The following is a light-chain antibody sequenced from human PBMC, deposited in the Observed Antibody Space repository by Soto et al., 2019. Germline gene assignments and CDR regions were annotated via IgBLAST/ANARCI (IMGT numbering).Light chain of an antibody. CDR1: SSNIGNTY. CDR2: DND. J-gene: IGLJ3*02. Sequence: QSVLTQPPSVSAAPGQKVTISCSGSSSNIGNTYVCWYQQLPGTAPKLLVYDNDKRPSGIPDRFSGSKSGTSATLGITGLQTGDEADYYCGTWDSSLSAWVFGGGTKVTVL. CDR3: GTWDSSLSAWV. V-gene: IGLV1-51*01.